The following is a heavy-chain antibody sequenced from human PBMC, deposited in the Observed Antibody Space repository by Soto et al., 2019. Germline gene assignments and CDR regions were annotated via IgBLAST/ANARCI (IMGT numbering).Heavy chain of an antibody. CDR2: IYHSGST. V-gene: IGHV4-4*02. CDR1: GGSISTSNW. Sequence: QVQLQESGPGLVKPSGTLSLTCAVSGGSISTSNWWSWVRQPPGKGLEWIGEIYHSGSTNYNPSLKSRVTISVAKSKSQFSLKLSSVAAADTAVYYCASQYSSRSIDSWGQGTLVTVSS. CDR3: ASQYSSRSIDS. J-gene: IGHJ4*02. D-gene: IGHD6-13*01.